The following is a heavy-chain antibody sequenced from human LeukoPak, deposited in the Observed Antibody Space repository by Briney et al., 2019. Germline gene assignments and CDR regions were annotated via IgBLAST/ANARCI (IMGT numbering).Heavy chain of an antibody. Sequence: GGSLRLSCAASGFTFSSYGMHWVRQAPGKGLEWVAVIWYDGSNKYYADSVKGRFTISRDNTKNTLYLQMNSLRAEDTAVYYCALEIAAFDYWGQGTLVTVSS. J-gene: IGHJ4*02. CDR3: ALEIAAFDY. CDR1: GFTFSSYG. D-gene: IGHD2-15*01. V-gene: IGHV3-33*03. CDR2: IWYDGSNK.